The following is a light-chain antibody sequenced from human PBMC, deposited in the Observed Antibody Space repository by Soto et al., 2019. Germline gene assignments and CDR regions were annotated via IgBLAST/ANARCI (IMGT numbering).Light chain of an antibody. CDR2: GNI. V-gene: IGLV1-40*01. CDR1: SSTIGAGYD. CDR3: QSYDSSLSDSRV. J-gene: IGLJ2*01. Sequence: QSVLTQPPSVSGAPGQRVTISCTGSSSTIGAGYDVHWYQQLPGTAPKLLIYGNINRPSGVPDRFSGSKSGTSASLAITGLQAEDEADYFCQSYDSSLSDSRVFGGGTKLTVL.